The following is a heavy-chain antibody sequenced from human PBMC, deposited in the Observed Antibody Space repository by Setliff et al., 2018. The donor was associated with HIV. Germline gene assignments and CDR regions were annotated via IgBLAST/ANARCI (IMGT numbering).Heavy chain of an antibody. J-gene: IGHJ1*01. V-gene: IGHV4-59*11. Sequence: PSETLSLTCTVSGGSISSHYWSWIRQPPGKGLEWIGSIYYSGSTNYNPSLKSRVTISVDTSKNQFSLKLRAVTAADTAVYYCARDVSITMIVVVVKTREYFQHWGQGTLVTVSS. CDR2: IYYSGST. CDR1: GGSISSHY. D-gene: IGHD3-22*01. CDR3: ARDVSITMIVVVVKTREYFQH.